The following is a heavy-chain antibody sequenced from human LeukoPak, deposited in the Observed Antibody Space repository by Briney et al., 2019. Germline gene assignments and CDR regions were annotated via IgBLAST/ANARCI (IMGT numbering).Heavy chain of an antibody. CDR3: ADSPDSGGLGP. J-gene: IGHJ5*02. CDR2: ITPFNGNT. Sequence: ASVKVSCKSSGYTFTYRYLHWVRQAPGQALEWMGWITPFNGNTNYAQKFQDRVTITRDRSMSTAYMELSSLKSEDTAMYYCADSPDSGGLGPWGQGTLVTVSS. V-gene: IGHV1-45*02. CDR1: GYTFTYRY. D-gene: IGHD3-10*01.